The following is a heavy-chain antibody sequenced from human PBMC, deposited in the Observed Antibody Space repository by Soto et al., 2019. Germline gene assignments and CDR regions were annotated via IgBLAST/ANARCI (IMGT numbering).Heavy chain of an antibody. D-gene: IGHD2-15*01. V-gene: IGHV3-23*01. Sequence: DVQLLESGGGLVQPEGSLRLSCAASGFTFSSYAMGWVRQGPGKGLEWVAVVSIGGSTHYEDSVRGRFTTSRDNAKNTPSLQMKSLIAEDLAVYFCVKRRGAGGHFDCWGQGAVVTVPS. CDR1: GFTFSSYA. J-gene: IGHJ4*02. CDR2: VSIGGST. CDR3: VKRRGAGGHFDC.